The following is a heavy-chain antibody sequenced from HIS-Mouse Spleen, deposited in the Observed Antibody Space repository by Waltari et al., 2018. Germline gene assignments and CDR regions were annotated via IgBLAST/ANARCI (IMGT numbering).Heavy chain of an antibody. Sequence: EVQLVESGGGLVKPGGSLRLSCAASGFTFSSYSMNWVRQAPGKGLEWVSSISSSSSYIYYADSVKGRFTISRDNAKNSLYLQMNSLRAEDTAVYYCASDSIARGAFDIWGQGTMVTVSS. J-gene: IGHJ3*02. CDR1: GFTFSSYS. CDR2: ISSSSSYI. CDR3: ASDSIARGAFDI. V-gene: IGHV3-21*01. D-gene: IGHD3-10*01.